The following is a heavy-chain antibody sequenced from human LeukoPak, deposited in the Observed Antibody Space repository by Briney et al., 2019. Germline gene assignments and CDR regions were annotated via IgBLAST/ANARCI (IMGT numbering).Heavy chain of an antibody. CDR2: ISSSSSYV. V-gene: IGHV3-21*01. Sequence: NPGGSLRLSCAASGFTFSTYSMNWVRQAPAKGLEWVSSISSSSSYVYYADSVKGRFTISRDNAKNSLYLQMNSLRAEDTAVYYCARGGYGSYLNWFDPWGQGTLVTVSS. D-gene: IGHD1-26*01. J-gene: IGHJ5*02. CDR1: GFTFSTYS. CDR3: ARGGYGSYLNWFDP.